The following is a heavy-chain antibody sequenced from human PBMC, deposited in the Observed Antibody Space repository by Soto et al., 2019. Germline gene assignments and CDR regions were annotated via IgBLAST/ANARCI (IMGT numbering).Heavy chain of an antibody. D-gene: IGHD2-21*02. CDR1: GGSISSGGYY. J-gene: IGHJ4*02. Sequence: QVQLQESGPGLVKPSQTLSLTCTVSGGSISSGGYYWSWIRQHPGKGLEWIGYIYYSGSTYYNPSLKSRVTTSVDTSKNPFSLKLSSVTAADTAVYYCVTGRPRGVTANYFDYWGQGTLVTVSS. V-gene: IGHV4-31*03. CDR3: VTGRPRGVTANYFDY. CDR2: IYYSGST.